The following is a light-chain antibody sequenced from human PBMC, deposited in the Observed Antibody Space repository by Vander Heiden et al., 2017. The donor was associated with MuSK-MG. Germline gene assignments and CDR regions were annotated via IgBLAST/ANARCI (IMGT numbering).Light chain of an antibody. V-gene: IGKV3-15*01. J-gene: IGKJ2*02. CDR2: GAS. Sequence: EIVLTQSPATLSVSPGERATLSCRASQSVSSNLAWYQQKPGQAPRLLIYGASTRATGIPARFSGSGSGTEFTLTIRSLQSEDFAVYYCQQYDNWPPVGTCGQGTKLEIK. CDR1: QSVSSN. CDR3: QQYDNWPPVGT.